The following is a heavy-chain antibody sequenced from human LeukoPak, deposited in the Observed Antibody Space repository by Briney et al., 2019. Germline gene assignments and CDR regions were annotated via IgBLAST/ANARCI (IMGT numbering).Heavy chain of an antibody. D-gene: IGHD3-3*01. CDR3: ARGSSYYDFWSGYYPETYYYYYYYMDV. J-gene: IGHJ6*03. V-gene: IGHV1-69*06. Sequence: GASVKVSCKASGGTFSSYAISWVRQAPGQGLEWMGGIIPIFGTANYAQKFQGRVTITADKSTSTAYMELSSLKSEDTAVYYCARGSSYYDFWSGYYPETYYYYYYYMDVWGKGTTVTVSS. CDR1: GGTFSSYA. CDR2: IIPIFGTA.